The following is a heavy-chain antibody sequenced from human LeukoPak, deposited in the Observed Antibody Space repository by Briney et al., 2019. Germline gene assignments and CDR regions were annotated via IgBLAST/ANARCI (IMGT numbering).Heavy chain of an antibody. CDR1: GFTFSSYW. J-gene: IGHJ4*02. CDR2: IKQDGSEK. D-gene: IGHD1-26*01. V-gene: IGHV3-7*01. Sequence: GGSLRLSCAASGFTFSSYWMSWVRQAPGKGLEWVANIKQDGSEKYYVDSVKGRFTISRDNAKNSLFLQMNSLRAEDTAVYYCARDKAVGPTLLDYWGQGTLVTVSS. CDR3: ARDKAVGPTLLDY.